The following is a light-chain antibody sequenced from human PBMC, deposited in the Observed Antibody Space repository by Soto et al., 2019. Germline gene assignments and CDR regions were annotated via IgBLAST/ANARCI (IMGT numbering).Light chain of an antibody. Sequence: QSVLTQPASVSGSPGQSITISCAGTSSDVGSYDYVCWYQQHPGKAPKLMIYGVTNRPSGVSSRFSGSKSGNTASLTISGLQAEDEADYYCSSYTTTSALGVVFGGGTKLTAL. V-gene: IGLV2-14*01. CDR2: GVT. CDR3: SSYTTTSALGVV. J-gene: IGLJ2*01. CDR1: SSDVGSYDY.